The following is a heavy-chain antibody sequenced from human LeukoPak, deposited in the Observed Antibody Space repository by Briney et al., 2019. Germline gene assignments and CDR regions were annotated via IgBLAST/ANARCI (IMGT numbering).Heavy chain of an antibody. CDR1: GYTFTGYY. V-gene: IGHV1-2*02. CDR3: ARGGGYCSSTSCLDY. CDR2: INPNSGGT. D-gene: IGHD2-2*01. J-gene: IGHJ4*02. Sequence: ASVKVSCKASGYTFTGYYMHWVRQAPGQGLEWMGWINPNSGGTNYAQKFQGRVTMTRDTSTSTAYMELSRLRSDDTAVYYCARGGGYCSSTSCLDYWGQGTLVTVSS.